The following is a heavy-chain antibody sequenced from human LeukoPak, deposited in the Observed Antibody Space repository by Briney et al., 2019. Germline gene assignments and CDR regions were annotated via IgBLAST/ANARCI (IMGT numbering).Heavy chain of an antibody. Sequence: PGGSLRLSCAASGFTFSSYAMSWVRQAPGKGLEWVSAISGSGGSTYYADSVKGRFTISRDNSKNTLYLQMNSLRADDTAVYYCAKINTDDYYGSGSYLVYWGQGTLVTVSS. CDR2: ISGSGGST. CDR3: AKINTDDYYGSGSYLVY. V-gene: IGHV3-23*01. CDR1: GFTFSSYA. J-gene: IGHJ4*02. D-gene: IGHD3-10*01.